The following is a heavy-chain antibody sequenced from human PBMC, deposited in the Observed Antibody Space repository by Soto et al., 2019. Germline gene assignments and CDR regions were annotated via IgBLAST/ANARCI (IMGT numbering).Heavy chain of an antibody. D-gene: IGHD6-13*01. J-gene: IGHJ4*02. CDR3: ARLYSSSWYYDY. V-gene: IGHV4-39*01. CDR2: IFYSGGT. CDR1: GGSILDSTYY. Sequence: SETLSLTCTVSGGSILDSTYYWAWIRQSPGKGLEWIGTIFYSGGTFYTPSLKSRVTMSVDTSNNQFSLKLSSVTAADTAVYYCARLYSSSWYYDYWGQGTLVTVSS.